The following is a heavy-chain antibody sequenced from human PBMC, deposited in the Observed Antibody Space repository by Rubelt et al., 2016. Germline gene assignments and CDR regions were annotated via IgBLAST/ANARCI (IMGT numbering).Heavy chain of an antibody. CDR2: INPYSGVT. CDR1: GYAFTGDY. J-gene: IGHJ5*02. V-gene: IGHV1-2*06. Sequence: QVQLVQSGAEVKKPGASVKVSCKASGYAFTGDYIHWVRQAPGQGLEWMGRINPYSGVTDYAQKFHGRVTMTRDTSISTAYMQLGSLRSDDTAGYYGARDGKFDPWGQGTLVFVSS. CDR3: ARDGKFDP.